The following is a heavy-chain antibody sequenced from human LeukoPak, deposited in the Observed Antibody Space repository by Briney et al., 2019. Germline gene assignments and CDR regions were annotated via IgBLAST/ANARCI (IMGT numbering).Heavy chain of an antibody. J-gene: IGHJ3*02. D-gene: IGHD6-13*01. V-gene: IGHV3-66*01. CDR3: ARNFAGAFDI. Sequence: GGSLRLSCAASGFTVSSNYTSWVRQAPGKGLEWVSVIYSGGSTYYADSVKGRFTISRDNSKNTLYLQMNSLRAEDTAVYYCARNFAGAFDIWGQGTMVTVSS. CDR1: GFTVSSNY. CDR2: IYSGGST.